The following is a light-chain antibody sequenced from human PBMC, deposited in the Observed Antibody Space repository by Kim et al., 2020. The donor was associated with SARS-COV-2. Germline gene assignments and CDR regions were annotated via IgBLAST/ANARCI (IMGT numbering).Light chain of an antibody. CDR2: GNS. CDR1: SSNIGAGYY. J-gene: IGLJ3*02. V-gene: IGLV1-40*01. Sequence: VTISCTGSSSNIGAGYYVHWYQQLPGTAPKLLIYGNSNRPSGVPDRFSGSKSGTSASLAITGLQAEDEADYYCQSYDSSLSGSWVFGGGTKLTVL. CDR3: QSYDSSLSGSWV.